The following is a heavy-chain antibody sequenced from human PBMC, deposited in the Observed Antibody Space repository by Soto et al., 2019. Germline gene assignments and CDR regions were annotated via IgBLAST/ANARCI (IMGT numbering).Heavy chain of an antibody. CDR3: ARHGKPVVGEWYFDF. Sequence: EVQLVESGGGLVKPAGSLRLSCAASGFTFSGYTMNWVRQAPGKGLEWVSSISGSRGFIYYTASVKGRFTISRDNARNARYLQMNSLRAEDTAVYYCARHGKPVVGEWYFDFWGQGALVTVSS. V-gene: IGHV3-21*01. CDR1: GFTFSGYT. D-gene: IGHD3-10*01. CDR2: ISGSRGFI. J-gene: IGHJ4*02.